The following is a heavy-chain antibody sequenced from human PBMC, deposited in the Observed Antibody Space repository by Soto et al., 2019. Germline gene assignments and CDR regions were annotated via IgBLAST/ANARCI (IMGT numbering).Heavy chain of an antibody. D-gene: IGHD3-22*01. CDR3: ARAAYCEYWFDP. CDR2: INGDGRTT. Sequence: EVQLVESGGGVVPPGGSLRLSCAASGFTFSGYWMHWVRQAPGTGLMWVSRINGDGRTTNYADSVKGRFTISRETAKNTMYLQMNSLRAEDTAVYYCARAAYCEYWFDPWGQGTLVTVSS. CDR1: GFTFSGYW. V-gene: IGHV3-74*01. J-gene: IGHJ5*02.